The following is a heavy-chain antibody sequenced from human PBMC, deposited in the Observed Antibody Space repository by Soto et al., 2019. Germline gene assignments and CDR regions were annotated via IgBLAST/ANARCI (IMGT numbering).Heavy chain of an antibody. CDR3: CVVKRRDQYSTSGYWFDP. Sequence: LRLSCAASGFTFSHAWMSWVRQAPGKGLEWVGRIKSKADGETKDYGAPVRGRFTISRDDSKDTLYLQMNSLRIEDTAVYYCCVVKRRDQYSTSGYWFDPWGPGTLVTVSS. V-gene: IGHV3-15*01. J-gene: IGHJ5*02. CDR1: GFTFSHAW. D-gene: IGHD2-15*01. CDR2: IKSKADGETK.